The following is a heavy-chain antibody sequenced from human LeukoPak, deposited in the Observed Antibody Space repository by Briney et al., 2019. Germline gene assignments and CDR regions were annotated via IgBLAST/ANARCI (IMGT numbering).Heavy chain of an antibody. J-gene: IGHJ4*02. Sequence: GGSLRLSCAASGFTFSSYVMHWVRQASGKGLEWVGRIRSKANSYATAYAASVKGRFTSSRDDSKNTAYLQMNSLKTEDTAVYYCTGSLTYYYDSSGYYLDYWGQGTLVTVSS. CDR1: GFTFSSYV. D-gene: IGHD3-22*01. CDR3: TGSLTYYYDSSGYYLDY. V-gene: IGHV3-73*01. CDR2: IRSKANSYAT.